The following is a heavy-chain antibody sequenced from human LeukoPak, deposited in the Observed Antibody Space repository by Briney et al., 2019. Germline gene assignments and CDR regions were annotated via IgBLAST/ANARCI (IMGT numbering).Heavy chain of an antibody. CDR1: GGSISSYY. D-gene: IGHD1-26*01. V-gene: IGHV4-59*01. CDR3: ARDSPDVQSGSQYYFDY. CDR2: IYYSGST. Sequence: PSETLSLTCTVSGGSISSYYWSWIRQPPGKGLEWIGYIYYSGSTNYNPSLKSRVTISVDTSKNQFSPKLSSVTAADTAVYYCARDSPDVQSGSQYYFDYWGQGTLVTVSS. J-gene: IGHJ4*02.